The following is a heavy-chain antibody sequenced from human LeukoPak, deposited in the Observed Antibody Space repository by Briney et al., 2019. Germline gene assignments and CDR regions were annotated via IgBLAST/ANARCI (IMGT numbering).Heavy chain of an antibody. V-gene: IGHV3-21*01. CDR2: ISRGGNYI. CDR1: EFDFSNYD. Sequence: SGGSLRLSCAASEFDFSNYDMTWVRQAPGKGLEYVSSISRGGNYIYSADSVRGRFSISRNNAENSLFLQMNSLRGEDTAVYYCARIGPGTDVYNSFDYWGQGTLVAVSS. J-gene: IGHJ4*02. CDR3: ARIGPGTDVYNSFDY. D-gene: IGHD5-24*01.